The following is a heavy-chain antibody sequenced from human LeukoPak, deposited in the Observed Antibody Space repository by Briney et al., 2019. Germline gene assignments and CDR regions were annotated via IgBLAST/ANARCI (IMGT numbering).Heavy chain of an antibody. CDR2: ISSSSSTI. CDR1: GFTFSSYS. D-gene: IGHD6-19*01. V-gene: IGHV3-48*01. J-gene: IGHJ4*02. CDR3: ARGYSSGWYESHDY. Sequence: GGSLRLSCAASGFTFSSYSMNWVRQAPGKGLEWVSYISSSSSTIYYADSVKGRFTISRDNAKNSLYLQMNSLRAEDTAVYYCARGYSSGWYESHDYWGQGTLVTVSS.